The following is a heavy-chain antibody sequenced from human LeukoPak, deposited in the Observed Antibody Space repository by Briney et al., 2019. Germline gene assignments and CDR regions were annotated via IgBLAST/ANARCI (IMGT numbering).Heavy chain of an antibody. D-gene: IGHD2-2*02. CDR1: GGSISSGGYS. CDR2: IYHSGST. Sequence: SQTLSLTCAVSGGSISSGGYSWSWIRQPPGKGLEWIGYIYHSGSTYYNPSLKSRDTISVDRSKNQFSLKLSSVTAADTAVYYCASSIVVVPAAIHPEFDYWGQGTLVTVSS. V-gene: IGHV4-30-2*01. CDR3: ASSIVVVPAAIHPEFDY. J-gene: IGHJ4*02.